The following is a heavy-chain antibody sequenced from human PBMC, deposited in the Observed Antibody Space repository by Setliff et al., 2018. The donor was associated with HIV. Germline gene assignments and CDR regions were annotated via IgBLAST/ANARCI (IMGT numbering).Heavy chain of an antibody. CDR3: AKDSVVPAAGRVFDY. V-gene: IGHV3-23*01. D-gene: IGHD2-2*01. CDR2: ISGSGGST. J-gene: IGHJ4*02. CDR1: GFTFNSYA. Sequence: PGGSLRLSCTASGFTFNSYAMSWVRQAPGKGLEWVSAISGSGGSTYYADSVKGRFTISRDNSKNTLYLQMNSLRAEDTAIYYCAKDSVVPAAGRVFDYWGQGTLVTVSS.